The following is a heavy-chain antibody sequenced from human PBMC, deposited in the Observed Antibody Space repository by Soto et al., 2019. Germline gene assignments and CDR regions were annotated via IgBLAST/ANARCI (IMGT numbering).Heavy chain of an antibody. CDR1: GGTLNKHA. CDR3: ARGGTSGWLKGAYDV. J-gene: IGHJ3*01. V-gene: IGHV1-69*01. D-gene: IGHD6-19*01. CDR2: IIPMFGIP. Sequence: QXQLVQSGAEVKKPGSSVKVSCKASGGTLNKHAITWVRRXPGQGXXWLGGIIPMFGIPNYPQKFQGRVIITADDSTNTSHMELSSLTSDDTAVYFCARGGTSGWLKGAYDVWGQGTMVTVSS.